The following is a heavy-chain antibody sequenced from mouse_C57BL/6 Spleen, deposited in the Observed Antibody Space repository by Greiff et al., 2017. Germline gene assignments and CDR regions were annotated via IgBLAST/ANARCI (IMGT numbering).Heavy chain of an antibody. J-gene: IGHJ1*03. CDR3: ARGTTVVATIWYFDV. D-gene: IGHD1-1*01. CDR1: GFNIKNTY. Sequence: EVQLQQSVAELVRPGASVKLSCTASGFNIKNTYMHWVKQRPEQGLEWIGRIDPANGNTKYAPKFQGKATITADTSSNTAYLQLSSLTSEDTAIYYCARGTTVVATIWYFDVWGTGTTVTVSS. CDR2: IDPANGNT. V-gene: IGHV14-3*01.